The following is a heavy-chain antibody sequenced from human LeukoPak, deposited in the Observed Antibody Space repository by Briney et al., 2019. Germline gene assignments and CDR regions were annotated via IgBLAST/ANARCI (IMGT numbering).Heavy chain of an antibody. CDR3: ARYDSSIAARPSDY. Sequence: GALVKVSCKASGYTFTSYGISWVRQAPGQGLEWMGWISAYNGNTNYAQKLQGRVTMTTDTSTSTAYMELRSLRSDDTAVYYCARYDSSIAARPSDYWGQGTLVTVSS. V-gene: IGHV1-18*01. CDR1: GYTFTSYG. CDR2: ISAYNGNT. D-gene: IGHD6-6*01. J-gene: IGHJ4*02.